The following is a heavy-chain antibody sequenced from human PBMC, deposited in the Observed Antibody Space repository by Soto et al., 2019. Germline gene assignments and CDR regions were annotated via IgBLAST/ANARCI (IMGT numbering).Heavy chain of an antibody. D-gene: IGHD1-26*01. J-gene: IGHJ4*02. CDR3: VKGGARVLDY. CDR2: VSSDGSST. CDR1: GITFSSYW. V-gene: IGHV3-74*01. Sequence: LRLSCAGSGITFSSYWMHWVRQAPGKGLVWVSRVSSDGSSTTYADSVKGRFTISRDNAKNTLYLQMNSLRAEDTAVYYCVKGGARVLDYWGQGTLVTVSS.